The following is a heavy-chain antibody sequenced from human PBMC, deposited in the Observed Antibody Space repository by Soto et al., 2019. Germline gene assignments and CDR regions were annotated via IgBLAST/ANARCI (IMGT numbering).Heavy chain of an antibody. CDR3: ARGATPSNFDY. J-gene: IGHJ4*02. D-gene: IGHD5-12*01. CDR2: IIPILGIA. V-gene: IGHV1-69*02. Sequence: SVKVSCKASGGTFSSYTISWVRQAPGQGLEWMGRIIPILGIANYAQKFQGRVTITADKSTSTAYMELSSLRSEDTAVYYCARGATPSNFDYWGQGTLVTVSS. CDR1: GGTFSSYT.